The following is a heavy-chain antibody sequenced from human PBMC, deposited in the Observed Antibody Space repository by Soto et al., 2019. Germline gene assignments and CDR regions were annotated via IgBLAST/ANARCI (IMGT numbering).Heavy chain of an antibody. CDR1: GGSVTISNHY. CDR3: ATGSDFWSNLVDC. Sequence: SETLSLTCTVSGGSVTISNHYWGWFRQPPGRGLQFIGSVYFTGASYYNPSLRSRVTMSADTSKNQFSLRLNSVTAADTALYYCATGSDFWSNLVDCWGPGTLVTVSS. V-gene: IGHV4-39*01. D-gene: IGHD3-3*01. CDR2: VYFTGAS. J-gene: IGHJ4*02.